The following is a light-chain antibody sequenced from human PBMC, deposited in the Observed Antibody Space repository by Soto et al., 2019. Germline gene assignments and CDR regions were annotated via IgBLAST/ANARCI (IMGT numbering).Light chain of an antibody. CDR3: QQRSDWPT. CDR1: QSISSF. V-gene: IGKV3-11*01. CDR2: DAS. J-gene: IGKJ4*01. Sequence: EIVLTQSPATLSLSPGERATLSCRASQSISSFLGWYQQKPGRAPRLLIYDASNRATGVPARFSGSGSGTDFTLTISSLEAEDFAVYYCQQRSDWPTFGGGTKVEIK.